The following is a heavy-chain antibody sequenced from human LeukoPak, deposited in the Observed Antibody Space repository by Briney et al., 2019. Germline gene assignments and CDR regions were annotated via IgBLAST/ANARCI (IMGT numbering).Heavy chain of an antibody. D-gene: IGHD2-2*02. CDR1: GDTLTELS. CDR3: ATGRYCSSTSCYSRPYYYYYMDV. Sequence: ASVKVSCKVSGDTLTELSMHWVRQAPGKGLEWMGGFDPEDGETIYAQKFQGRVTMTEDTSTDTAYMELSSLRSEDTAVYYCATGRYCSSTSCYSRPYYYYYMDVWGKGTTVTVSS. CDR2: FDPEDGET. V-gene: IGHV1-24*01. J-gene: IGHJ6*03.